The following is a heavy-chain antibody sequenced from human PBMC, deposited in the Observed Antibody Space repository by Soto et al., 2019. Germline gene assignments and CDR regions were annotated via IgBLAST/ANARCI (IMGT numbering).Heavy chain of an antibody. J-gene: IGHJ3*02. V-gene: IGHV3-48*01. CDR2: ISSSSSTI. D-gene: IGHD3-10*01. Sequence: GGSLRLSCAASGFTFSSYSMNWVRQAPGKGLEWVSYISSSSSTIYYADSVKGRFTISRDNAKNSLYLQMNSLRAEDTAVYYCARDTPITMVRTDAFDIWGPGTMVTVSS. CDR1: GFTFSSYS. CDR3: ARDTPITMVRTDAFDI.